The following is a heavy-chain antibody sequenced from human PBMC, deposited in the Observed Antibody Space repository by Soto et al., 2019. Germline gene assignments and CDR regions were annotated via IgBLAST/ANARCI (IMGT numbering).Heavy chain of an antibody. J-gene: IGHJ4*02. CDR2: IHYSGST. Sequence: QVQLQESGPGLVKPLQTLSLTCTVSGASISSGDYYWSWIRQHPGKGLERIGIIHYSGSTNYNPSIASRVTISLDTSKNQVSLKMSSVTAADTSVYYCARLKSDCGSVMCYKGWVDYWGQGTRVTVSS. CDR3: ARLKSDCGSVMCYKGWVDY. CDR1: GASISSGDYY. V-gene: IGHV4-31*03. D-gene: IGHD2-2*02.